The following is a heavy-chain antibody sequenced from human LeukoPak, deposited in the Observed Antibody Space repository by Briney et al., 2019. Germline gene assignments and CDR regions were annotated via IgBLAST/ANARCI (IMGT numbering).Heavy chain of an antibody. Sequence: PSQTLSLTCTVSGGSISSGSYYWSWIRQPAGKGLEWIGRIYTSGSTNYNPSLKSRVTISVDTSKNQFSLKLSSVTAADTAVYYCARAPYWGSSHFDYWGQGTLGTVSS. CDR1: GGSISSGSYY. CDR2: IYTSGST. D-gene: IGHD3-16*01. CDR3: ARAPYWGSSHFDY. J-gene: IGHJ4*02. V-gene: IGHV4-61*02.